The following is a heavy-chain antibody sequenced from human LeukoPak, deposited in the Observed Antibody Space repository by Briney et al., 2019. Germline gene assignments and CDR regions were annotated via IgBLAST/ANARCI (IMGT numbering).Heavy chain of an antibody. CDR3: ARGSGDYSVTD. CDR1: GFIFSNYW. V-gene: IGHV3-74*01. Sequence: PGGSLRLSCAASGFIFSNYWMHWVRQTPGKGLVCVSRINTDGSSARYADSVKGRFTISRDNAKNTLYLQMNSLRAEDTAVYYCARGSGDYSVTDWGQGTLVTVSS. D-gene: IGHD2-21*02. J-gene: IGHJ4*02. CDR2: INTDGSSA.